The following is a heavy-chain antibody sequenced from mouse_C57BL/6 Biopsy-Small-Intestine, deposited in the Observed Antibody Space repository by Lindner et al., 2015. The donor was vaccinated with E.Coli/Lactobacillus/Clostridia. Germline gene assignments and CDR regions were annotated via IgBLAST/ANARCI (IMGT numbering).Heavy chain of an antibody. CDR3: ARDYGRDY. Sequence: VQLQESGGDLVKPGGSLKLSCAASGFTFSSYGMSWVRQTPDKRLEWVATISSGGSYTYYPDSVKGRFTISRDNAKNTLYLQMSSLKSEDTAMYYCARDYGRDYWSQGTTLTVSS. J-gene: IGHJ2*01. V-gene: IGHV5-6*01. CDR1: GFTFSSYG. CDR2: ISSGGSYT. D-gene: IGHD1-1*01.